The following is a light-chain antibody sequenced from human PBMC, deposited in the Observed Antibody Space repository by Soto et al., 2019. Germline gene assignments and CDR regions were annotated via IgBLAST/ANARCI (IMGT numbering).Light chain of an antibody. Sequence: DIQMTQSPSTLSASVGDRVTITCRASQSISTWLAWYQLEPGKAPKLLIHKASSVQSGVPSRFRGSGSGTDFTLTISSLHPDDFATYYCQQYNSYSPTFGQGTRVEIK. CDR2: KAS. CDR1: QSISTW. J-gene: IGKJ1*01. V-gene: IGKV1-5*03. CDR3: QQYNSYSPT.